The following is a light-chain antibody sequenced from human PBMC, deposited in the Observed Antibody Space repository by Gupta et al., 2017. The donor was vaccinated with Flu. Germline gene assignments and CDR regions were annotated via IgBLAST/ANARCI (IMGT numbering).Light chain of an antibody. CDR1: SGINVDIYM. Sequence: CTLRSGINVDIYMIYWYQQKPGSPPQYLLRYKSDSDKQQGSGVPSRFSGSKDASANAGILLISGRQSEDEADYHCMIWHNSAWVFGGGTKLTVL. J-gene: IGLJ3*02. CDR2: YKSDSDK. CDR3: MIWHNSAWV. V-gene: IGLV5-45*02.